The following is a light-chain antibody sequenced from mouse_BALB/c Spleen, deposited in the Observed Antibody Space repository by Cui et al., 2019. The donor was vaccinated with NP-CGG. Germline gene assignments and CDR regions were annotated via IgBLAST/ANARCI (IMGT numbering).Light chain of an antibody. CDR2: GTN. CDR3: ALWYSNHWV. J-gene: IGLJ1*01. V-gene: IGLV1*01. Sequence: QALLSQETALTTSPGETVTLTCRSSTGAVTTSNYANWVQEKPDHLFTGLIGGTNNRAPGVPARFSGSLIGDKAALTITGAQTEDETIYFCALWYSNHWVFGGGTKLTVI. CDR1: TGAVTTSNY.